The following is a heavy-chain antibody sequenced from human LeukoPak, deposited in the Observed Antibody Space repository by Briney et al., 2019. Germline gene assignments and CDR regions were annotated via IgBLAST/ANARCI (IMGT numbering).Heavy chain of an antibody. CDR1: GGSFSGYY. J-gene: IGHJ4*02. Sequence: ETLSLTCAVYGGSFSGYYWSWIRQPPGKGLEWVSSISVAGATTDYADSVKGRFTISRDNSKNTLYLQMNSLRAEDTAVYYCAKDSAGLASDYWGQGTLVTVSS. CDR3: AKDSAGLASDY. D-gene: IGHD3-3*02. CDR2: ISVAGATT. V-gene: IGHV3-23*01.